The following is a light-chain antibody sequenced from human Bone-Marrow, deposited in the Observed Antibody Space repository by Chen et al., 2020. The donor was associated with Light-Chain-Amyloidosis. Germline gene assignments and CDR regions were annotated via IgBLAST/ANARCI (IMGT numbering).Light chain of an antibody. CDR3: MQGSHWLHT. CDR1: QSLVHSDGNIY. Sequence: DVVMTQSPISLPVTLGQPAAISCRSSQSLVHSDGNIYLHWLQQRPGHSQRRLIYKVSNRDSGIPDRFSGSGSDTDFTLRISRVEAEDVAIYYCMQGSHWLHTFGQGTKIEIK. CDR2: KVS. V-gene: IGKV2-30*02. J-gene: IGKJ2*01.